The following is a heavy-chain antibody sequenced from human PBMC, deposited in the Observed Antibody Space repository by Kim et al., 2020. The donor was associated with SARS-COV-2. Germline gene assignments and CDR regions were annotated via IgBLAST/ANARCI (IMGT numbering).Heavy chain of an antibody. CDR2: INHSGST. D-gene: IGHD2-21*02. Sequence: SETLSLTCAVYGGSFSGYYWSWIRQPPGKGLEWIGEINHSGSTNYNPSLKSRVTISVDTSKNQFSLKLSSVTAADTAVYYCARAPVVVTASDYWGQGTLVTVSS. J-gene: IGHJ4*02. CDR3: ARAPVVVTASDY. CDR1: GGSFSGYY. V-gene: IGHV4-34*01.